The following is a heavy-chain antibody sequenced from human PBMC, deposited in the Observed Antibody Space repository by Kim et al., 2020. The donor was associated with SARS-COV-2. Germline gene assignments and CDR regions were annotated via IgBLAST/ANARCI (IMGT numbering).Heavy chain of an antibody. Sequence: SGESVKGRFTISRDNAKNSLYLQMNSLRAEDTAVYYCAREFYDSSGYYDYWGQGTLVTVSS. D-gene: IGHD3-22*01. V-gene: IGHV3-21*01. CDR3: AREFYDSSGYYDY. J-gene: IGHJ4*02.